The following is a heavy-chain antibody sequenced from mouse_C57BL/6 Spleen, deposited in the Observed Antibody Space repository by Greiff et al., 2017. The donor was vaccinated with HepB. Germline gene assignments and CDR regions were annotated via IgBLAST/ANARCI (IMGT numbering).Heavy chain of an antibody. CDR1: GYSITSGYY. Sequence: EVKLQESGPGLVKPSQSLSLTCSVTGYSITSGYYWNWIRQFPGNKLEWMGYISYDGSNNYNPSLKNRISITRDTSKNQFFLKLNSVTTEDTATYYCARDPYDYDGYWGQGTLVTVSA. CDR3: ARDPYDYDGY. CDR2: ISYDGSN. D-gene: IGHD2-4*01. V-gene: IGHV3-6*01. J-gene: IGHJ3*01.